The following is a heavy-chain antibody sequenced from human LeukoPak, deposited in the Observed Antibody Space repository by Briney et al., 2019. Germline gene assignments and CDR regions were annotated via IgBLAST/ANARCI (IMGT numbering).Heavy chain of an antibody. CDR3: ARLVTSYFDY. D-gene: IGHD4-11*01. Sequence: GESLKISCKASGYSFTTYWIAWVRQMPGKGLEWMGIIYPGDSDTRYSPSFQGQVTISADKSISTAYLQWSSLKASDTAMYYCARLVTSYFDYWGQGTLVTVSS. CDR2: IYPGDSDT. V-gene: IGHV5-51*01. CDR1: GYSFTTYW. J-gene: IGHJ4*02.